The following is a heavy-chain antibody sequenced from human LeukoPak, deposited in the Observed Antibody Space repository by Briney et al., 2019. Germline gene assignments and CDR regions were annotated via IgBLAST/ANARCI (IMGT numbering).Heavy chain of an antibody. Sequence: SETLSLTCTVSGGSISSYYWSWIRQPPGKGLEWIGYIYYSGSTNYNPSLKSRVTISVDTSKNQFSLKLSSVTAADTAVYYCAIDSSGYYQFDYWGQGTLVTVSS. CDR1: GGSISSYY. CDR2: IYYSGST. D-gene: IGHD3-22*01. J-gene: IGHJ4*02. CDR3: AIDSSGYYQFDY. V-gene: IGHV4-59*12.